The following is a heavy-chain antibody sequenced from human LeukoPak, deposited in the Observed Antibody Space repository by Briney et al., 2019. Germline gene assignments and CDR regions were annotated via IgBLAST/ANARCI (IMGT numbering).Heavy chain of an antibody. J-gene: IGHJ4*02. CDR2: IYPGDSDT. D-gene: IGHD4-17*01. Sequence: GESLKSSCKGSGYSFTSCWIGWVRQMPGKSLEWMGIIYPGDSDTRYSPSFQGQVTISADKSISTAYLQWSSLKASDTAMYYCASNIDDYGDYSFDYWGQGTLVTVSS. CDR3: ASNIDDYGDYSFDY. V-gene: IGHV5-51*01. CDR1: GYSFTSCW.